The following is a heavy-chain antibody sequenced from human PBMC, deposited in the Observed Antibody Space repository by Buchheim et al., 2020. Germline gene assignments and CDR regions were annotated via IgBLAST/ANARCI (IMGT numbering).Heavy chain of an antibody. CDR2: ISSRSTYM. J-gene: IGHJ6*02. V-gene: IGHV3-21*01. D-gene: IGHD4-17*01. CDR1: GFTFSDST. Sequence: EVRLVQSGGGLVKPGGSLRLSCAASGFTFSDSTMNWVRQAPGKGLEWVSSISSRSTYMFYADSVMGRFPISRDNRRNSLYLQLNSLRAEDTALYYCARAYGDAFYRGMDVWGQGTT. CDR3: ARAYGDAFYRGMDV.